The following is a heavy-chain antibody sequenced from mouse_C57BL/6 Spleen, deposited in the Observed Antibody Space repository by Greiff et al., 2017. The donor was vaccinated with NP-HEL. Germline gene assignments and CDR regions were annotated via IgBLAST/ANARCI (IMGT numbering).Heavy chain of an antibody. J-gene: IGHJ1*03. CDR1: GFSLSTSGMG. V-gene: IGHV8-12*01. CDR2: IYWDDDK. D-gene: IGHD1-1*01. Sequence: QVTLKESGPGILQSSQTLSLTCSFSGFSLSTSGMGVSWIRQPSGKGLEWLAHIYWDDDKRYNPSLKSRLTISKDTSRNQVFLKITSVDTADTATYYCARPLYGSSSYWYFDVWGTGTTVTVSS. CDR3: ARPLYGSSSYWYFDV.